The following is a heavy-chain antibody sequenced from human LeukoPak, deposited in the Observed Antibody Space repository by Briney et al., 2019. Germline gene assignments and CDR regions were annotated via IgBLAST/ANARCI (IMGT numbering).Heavy chain of an antibody. CDR3: ARESASDWSPTFAFDI. Sequence: ASVKVSCKASGYTFTSYYMHWVRQAPGQGLEWMGIINPSGGSTSYAQKFQGRVTMTRDTSTSTVYMELSSLRSEDTAVYYCARESASDWSPTFAFDIWGQGTKVTVSS. CDR1: GYTFTSYY. CDR2: INPSGGST. D-gene: IGHD3-9*01. V-gene: IGHV1-46*01. J-gene: IGHJ3*02.